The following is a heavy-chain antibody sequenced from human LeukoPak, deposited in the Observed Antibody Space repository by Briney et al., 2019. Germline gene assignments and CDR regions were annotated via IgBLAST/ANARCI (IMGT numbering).Heavy chain of an antibody. V-gene: IGHV4-30-2*01. D-gene: IGHD3-10*01. CDR3: ARAVRPMVREVTGWFDP. CDR2: IYHSGST. Sequence: SETLSLTCAVSGGSLSSGGYSWSWIRQPPGKGLEWIGYIYHSGSTYYNPSLKSRVTISVERSKHQFSLKLSSVTAADTALSYCARAVRPMVREVTGWFDPWGQGTLVTVSS. J-gene: IGHJ5*02. CDR1: GGSLSSGGYS.